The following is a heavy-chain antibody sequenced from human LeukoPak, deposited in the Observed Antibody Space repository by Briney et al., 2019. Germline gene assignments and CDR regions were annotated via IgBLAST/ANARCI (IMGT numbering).Heavy chain of an antibody. V-gene: IGHV4-4*07. Sequence: SETLSLTCTVSGGSITTYFWSWIRQPAGKGLEWIGRIHTSGTTIYNPSLKSRVTMSMDTSKNQISLKVNSVTAADTAVYYCARAQRNDNGDWFDPWGQGVLVTVSS. CDR1: GGSITTYF. CDR2: IHTSGTT. J-gene: IGHJ5*02. CDR3: ARAQRNDNGDWFDP. D-gene: IGHD4-17*01.